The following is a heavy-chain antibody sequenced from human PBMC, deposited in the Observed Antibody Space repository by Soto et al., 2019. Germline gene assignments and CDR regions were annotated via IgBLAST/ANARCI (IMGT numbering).Heavy chain of an antibody. CDR2: IDGGGKT. CDR3: SKVNWNGPNNS. Sequence: EVQMLESGGDLVQPGGSLRLSCVVSGFTFGSEDLNWVRQAPGKGLEWVSGIDGGGKTYYADSVKGRFTISTDSAKSTLYLQMNSLGVDDAAIYYCSKVNWNGPNNSWGQGTVVTVSS. D-gene: IGHD1-1*01. V-gene: IGHV3-23*01. J-gene: IGHJ4*02. CDR1: GFTFGSED.